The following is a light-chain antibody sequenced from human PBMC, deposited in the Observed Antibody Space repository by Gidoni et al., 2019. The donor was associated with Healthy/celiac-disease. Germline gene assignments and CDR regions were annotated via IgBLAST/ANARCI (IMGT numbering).Light chain of an antibody. CDR1: QGISSY. CDR3: QQLNSYPMYT. CDR2: AAS. J-gene: IGKJ2*01. V-gene: IGKV1-9*01. Sequence: DIQLTQSPSFPSASVGDRITITCRASQGISSYLAWYQQKPGTAPKLLIYAASTLQSGVPSRFSGSGSGTEFTLTISSLQPEDFATYYCQQLNSYPMYTFGQGTKLEIK.